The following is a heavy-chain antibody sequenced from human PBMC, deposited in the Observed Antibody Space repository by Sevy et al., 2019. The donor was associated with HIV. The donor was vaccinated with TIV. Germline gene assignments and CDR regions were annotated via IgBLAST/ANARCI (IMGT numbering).Heavy chain of an antibody. D-gene: IGHD2-15*01. Sequence: SETLSLTCTVSVGSISSSSYYWGWIRQPPGKGLEWIGSIYYSGSTYYNPSLKSRVTISVDTSKNQFSLKLSSVTAADTAVYYCATAPYCSGGSCYQYYFDYWGQGTLVTVSS. V-gene: IGHV4-39*01. CDR1: VGSISSSSYY. CDR3: ATAPYCSGGSCYQYYFDY. J-gene: IGHJ4*02. CDR2: IYYSGST.